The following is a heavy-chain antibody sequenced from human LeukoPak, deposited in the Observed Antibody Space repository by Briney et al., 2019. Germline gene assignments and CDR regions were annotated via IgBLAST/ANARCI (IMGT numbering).Heavy chain of an antibody. Sequence: PSETLSLTCTVSGGSISSSSYYWGWIRQPPGKGLEWIGSIYYSGSTYYNPSLKSRVTISVDTSKNQFSLKLSSVTAADTAVYYCASPLRAGGYFDYWGQGPRVTVSS. D-gene: IGHD3-10*01. J-gene: IGHJ4*02. CDR1: GGSISSSSYY. CDR2: IYYSGST. CDR3: ASPLRAGGYFDY. V-gene: IGHV4-39*07.